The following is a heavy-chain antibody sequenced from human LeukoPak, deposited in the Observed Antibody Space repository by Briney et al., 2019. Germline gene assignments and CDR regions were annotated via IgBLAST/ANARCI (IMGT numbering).Heavy chain of an antibody. V-gene: IGHV1-2*02. J-gene: IGHJ4*02. CDR2: INPNSGGT. CDR3: ASYYFDF. Sequence: ASVKVSCKASGYTFTGYYIHWVRQAPGQGLEWMGWINPNSGGTNYAQKFQGRVTMTRDTSISTAYMELSRVTSDDTAMYYCASYYFDFWGQGTLVTVSS. CDR1: GYTFTGYY.